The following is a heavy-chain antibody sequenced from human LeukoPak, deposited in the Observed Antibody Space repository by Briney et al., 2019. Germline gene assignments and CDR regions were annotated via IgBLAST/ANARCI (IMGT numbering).Heavy chain of an antibody. V-gene: IGHV4-59*01. CDR2: IYYSGST. D-gene: IGHD3-10*01. CDR1: GGSISSYY. J-gene: IGHJ5*02. CDR3: ARGGYYGSGNDFRFDP. Sequence: SETLSLTCTVSGGSISSYYWGWIRQPPGKGLEWIGYIYYSGSTNYKPSLKSRVTISVDTSKNQFSLKLSSVTAADTAVYYCARGGYYGSGNDFRFDPWGQGTLVTVSS.